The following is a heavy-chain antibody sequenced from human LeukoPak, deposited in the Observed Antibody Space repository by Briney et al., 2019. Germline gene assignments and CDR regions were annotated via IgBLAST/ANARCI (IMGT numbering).Heavy chain of an antibody. Sequence: GGSLRLSCAASGFSFSSYRMNWVRQAPGKGLEWVASISSNNGYIYYADSVKGRFTISRDNGENSLHLQMNSLRAEDAAVYYCARDLGTRKSIAFADWGQGALVTVSS. CDR1: GFSFSSYR. V-gene: IGHV3-21*01. CDR2: ISSNNGYI. CDR3: ARDLGTRKSIAFAD. J-gene: IGHJ4*02. D-gene: IGHD6-6*01.